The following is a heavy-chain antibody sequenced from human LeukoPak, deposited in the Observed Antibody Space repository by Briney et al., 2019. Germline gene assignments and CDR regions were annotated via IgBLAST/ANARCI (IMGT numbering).Heavy chain of an antibody. CDR3: SRGVGDFWSAYYGMDV. CDR2: INSDGSST. Sequence: GGSLRLSCAASGFTVSTYWMHWVRQAPGKGLVWVLRINSDGSSTTYADSVKGRFTASRDNAKNTLYLQMNSLRVEDTAVYYCSRGVGDFWSAYYGMDVWGQGTTVTVS. V-gene: IGHV3-74*01. D-gene: IGHD3-3*01. CDR1: GFTVSTYW. J-gene: IGHJ6*02.